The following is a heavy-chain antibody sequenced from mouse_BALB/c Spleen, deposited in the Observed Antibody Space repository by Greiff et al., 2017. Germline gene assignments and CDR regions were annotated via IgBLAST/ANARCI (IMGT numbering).Heavy chain of an antibody. CDR2: IYPSDSYT. D-gene: IGHD1-1*01. Sequence: QVQLQQPGAELVRPGASVKLSCKASGYTFTSYWINWVKQRPGQGLEWIGNIYPSDSYTNYNQKFKDKATLTVDKSSSTAYMQLSSPTSEDSAVYYCTRNYCYGSSGFAYWGQGTLVTVSA. CDR1: GYTFTSYW. CDR3: TRNYCYGSSGFAY. V-gene: IGHV1-69*02. J-gene: IGHJ3*01.